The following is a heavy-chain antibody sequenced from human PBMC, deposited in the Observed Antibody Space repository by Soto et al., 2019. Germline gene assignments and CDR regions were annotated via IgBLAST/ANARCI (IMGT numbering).Heavy chain of an antibody. V-gene: IGHV3-15*01. Sequence: GGSLRLSCVASGFTFNNAWMTWVRQAPGKGLEWIGLIKSETDGGATESAAPLKGRFIISRDDSRDTLYLQMNSLETEDTAVYYCATTGYFFGSGRLWGKGTLVTVAS. CDR2: IKSETDGGAT. J-gene: IGHJ4*02. CDR1: GFTFNNAW. CDR3: ATTGYFFGSGRL. D-gene: IGHD3-10*01.